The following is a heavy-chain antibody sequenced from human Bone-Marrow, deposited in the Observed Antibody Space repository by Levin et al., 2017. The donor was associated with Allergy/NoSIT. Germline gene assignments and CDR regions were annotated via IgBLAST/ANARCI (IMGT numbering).Heavy chain of an antibody. D-gene: IGHD2-21*02. Sequence: ASVKVSCKAAGYTFIDYYIHWVRQAPGQGLEWMGWINPKNGDTKHAQNFQDRLTMTRDTSINTAYMDLRALTSDDTALYYWARDTELTYCGGDCFPYYFAYWGQGTPVTVSS. CDR3: ARDTELTYCGGDCFPYYFAY. V-gene: IGHV1-2*02. J-gene: IGHJ4*02. CDR2: INPKNGDT. CDR1: GYTFIDYY.